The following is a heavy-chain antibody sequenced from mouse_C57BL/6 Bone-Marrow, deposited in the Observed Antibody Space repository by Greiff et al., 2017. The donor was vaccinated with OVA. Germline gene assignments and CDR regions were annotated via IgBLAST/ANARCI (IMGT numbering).Heavy chain of an antibody. CDR2: IYPGDGDT. CDR1: GYAFSSSW. D-gene: IGHD2-2*01. V-gene: IGHV1-82*01. J-gene: IGHJ3*01. Sequence: VQLQQSGPELVKPGASVKISCKASGYAFSSSWMNWVKQRPGQGLEWIGRIYPGDGDTTYNGKFKGKATLTADKSSSTAYMQLSSLTSEDSAVYFCARGNYYGYDGIAYWGQGTLVTVSA. CDR3: ARGNYYGYDGIAY.